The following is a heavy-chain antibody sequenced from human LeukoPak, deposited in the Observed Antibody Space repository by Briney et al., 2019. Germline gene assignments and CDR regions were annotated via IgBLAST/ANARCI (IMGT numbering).Heavy chain of an antibody. CDR3: ARVRWELHAFDI. Sequence: EASVKVSCKASGYTFTSYGISWVRQAPGQGLEWMGWINPNSGGTNYAQKFQGRVTMTRDTSISTAYMELSRLRSDDTAVYYCARVRWELHAFDIWGQGTMVTVSS. D-gene: IGHD1-26*01. CDR2: INPNSGGT. J-gene: IGHJ3*02. CDR1: GYTFTSYG. V-gene: IGHV1-2*02.